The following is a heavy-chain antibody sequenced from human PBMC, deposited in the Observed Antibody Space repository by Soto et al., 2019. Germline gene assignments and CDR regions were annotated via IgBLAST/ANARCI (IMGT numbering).Heavy chain of an antibody. CDR3: ARRQAGPHSVGDY. CDR1: GGSISSSNW. Sequence: QVQLQESGPGLVKPSGTLSLTCAVSGGSISSSNWWSWVRQPPGKGLEWIGEIYHSGSTNYNPSLKSRVXXSXDXFKNQFSLKLSSVTAADTAVYYCARRQAGPHSVGDYWGQGTLVTVSS. CDR2: IYHSGST. D-gene: IGHD6-13*01. J-gene: IGHJ4*02. V-gene: IGHV4-4*02.